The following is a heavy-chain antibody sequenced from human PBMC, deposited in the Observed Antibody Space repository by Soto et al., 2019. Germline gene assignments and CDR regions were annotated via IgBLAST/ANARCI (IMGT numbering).Heavy chain of an antibody. V-gene: IGHV3-66*01. J-gene: IGHJ4*02. Sequence: GGSLRLSCTSSGFTVSTKYMSWVRQAPGKGLEWVSVIYSGGSTFYADSVRGRFTISRDNSKNTVNLQMNSLRAEDTAVYYCARDPWAADYWGQGTLVTVSS. CDR3: ARDPWAADY. CDR1: GFTVSTKY. D-gene: IGHD3-16*01. CDR2: IYSGGST.